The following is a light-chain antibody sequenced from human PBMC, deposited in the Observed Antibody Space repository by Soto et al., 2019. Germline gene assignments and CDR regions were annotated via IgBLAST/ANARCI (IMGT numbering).Light chain of an antibody. CDR1: RGINNW. CDR3: QQYDTYWT. Sequence: DIEVTQTSSTLSASLGDIFTITCRASRGINNWLAWYQQKPGKAPKLLIYGASNLQSGVPSRFSGSGSGTEFTLTISSLQPGDFATYYCQQYDTYWTFGQGTKVDI. J-gene: IGKJ1*01. CDR2: GAS. V-gene: IGKV1-5*03.